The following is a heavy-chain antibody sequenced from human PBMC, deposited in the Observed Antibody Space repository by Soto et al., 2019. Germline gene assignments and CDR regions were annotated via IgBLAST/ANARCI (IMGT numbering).Heavy chain of an antibody. Sequence: GGSLRLSCAASGFTFSSYGMHWVRQAPGKGLEWVAVISYDGSNKYYADSVKGRFTISRDNSKNTLYLQMNSLRAEDTAVYYCAKVAYSYGNGFDYWGQGTLVTSPQ. J-gene: IGHJ4*02. D-gene: IGHD5-18*01. CDR2: ISYDGSNK. V-gene: IGHV3-30*18. CDR3: AKVAYSYGNGFDY. CDR1: GFTFSSYG.